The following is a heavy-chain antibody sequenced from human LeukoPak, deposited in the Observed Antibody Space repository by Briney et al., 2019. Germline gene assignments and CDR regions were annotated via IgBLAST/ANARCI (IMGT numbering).Heavy chain of an antibody. Sequence: PGGSLRLSCAASGFTFSSYAMHWVRQAPGKGLEYVSAISSNGGSTYYANSVKGRFTISRDNSKNTLYLQMGSLRAEDMAVYYCARGGYSSPVLDYWGQGTLVTVSS. V-gene: IGHV3-64*01. CDR1: GFTFSSYA. CDR3: ARGGYSSPVLDY. D-gene: IGHD6-13*01. J-gene: IGHJ4*02. CDR2: ISSNGGST.